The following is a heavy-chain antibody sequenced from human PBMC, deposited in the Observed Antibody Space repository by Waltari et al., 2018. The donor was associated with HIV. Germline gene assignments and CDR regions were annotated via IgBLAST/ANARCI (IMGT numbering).Heavy chain of an antibody. Sequence: EVQLVESGGGLVQPGRSLRLSCAASGFTFDDYAMHWVRQAPGKGLEWVSGISWNSGSIGYADSVKGRFTISRDNAKNSLYRQMNSLRAEDTALYYCAKDKRTYYGFGETWGQGTLVTVSS. D-gene: IGHD3-10*01. V-gene: IGHV3-9*01. CDR2: ISWNSGSI. CDR3: AKDKRTYYGFGET. CDR1: GFTFDDYA. J-gene: IGHJ5*02.